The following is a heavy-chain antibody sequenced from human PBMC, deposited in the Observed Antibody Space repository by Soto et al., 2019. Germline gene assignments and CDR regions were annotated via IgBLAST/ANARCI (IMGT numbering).Heavy chain of an antibody. CDR1: GFTVSSNY. D-gene: IGHD5-18*01. Sequence: EVQLVESGGGLIQPGGSLRLSCAASGFTVSSNYMSWVRQAPGKGLEWVSVIYSGGSTYYADSVKGRFTISRDNSKNTLYLQMNSLRAEDTAVYYCAREGLDVDTAMPVLDYWGQGTLVTVSS. CDR2: IYSGGST. J-gene: IGHJ4*02. CDR3: AREGLDVDTAMPVLDY. V-gene: IGHV3-53*01.